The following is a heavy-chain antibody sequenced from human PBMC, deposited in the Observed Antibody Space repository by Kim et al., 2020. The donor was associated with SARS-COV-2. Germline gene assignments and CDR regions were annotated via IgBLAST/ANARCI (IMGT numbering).Heavy chain of an antibody. CDR1: GGSFSGYY. CDR3: ARDSYYSSGYYPYY. J-gene: IGHJ4*02. D-gene: IGHD3-22*01. V-gene: IGHV4-34*01. CDR2: INHSGST. Sequence: SETLSLTCAVYGGSFSGYYWSWIRQPPGKGREWIGEINHSGSTNYNPSLKSRVTISVDTTKNQFSLKLSSVTAEDTAVYYCARDSYYSSGYYPYYWGQ.